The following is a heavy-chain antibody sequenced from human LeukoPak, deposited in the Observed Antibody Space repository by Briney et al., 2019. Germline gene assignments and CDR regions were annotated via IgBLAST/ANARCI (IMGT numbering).Heavy chain of an antibody. J-gene: IGHJ4*02. CDR1: GFTFSNYA. CDR2: ITGSGTNR. D-gene: IGHD3-9*01. Sequence: PGRSLRLSCVASGFTFSNYAMSWVRQAPGKGLEWVSAITGSGTNRYYADSLKGRFTTSRDNSKNTVFLQMNSLRHEDTAIYYCVIWGDYDVLTGYYVPDYWGQGTLVTVAS. CDR3: VIWGDYDVLTGYYVPDY. V-gene: IGHV3-23*01.